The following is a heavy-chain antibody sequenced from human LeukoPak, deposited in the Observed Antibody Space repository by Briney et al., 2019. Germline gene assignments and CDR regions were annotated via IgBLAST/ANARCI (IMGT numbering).Heavy chain of an antibody. CDR3: ARGTDSGYDSTGSFDY. Sequence: PGGSLRLSCAASGFTINAYSMNWVRQAPGQGLEWVSSITSSGSYIYYRDSLKGRFTISRDNAKNSLYLQMNSLRNDDTAVYYCARGTDSGYDSTGSFDYWGQGALVTVSS. J-gene: IGHJ4*02. CDR1: GFTINAYS. CDR2: ITSSGSYI. V-gene: IGHV3-21*01. D-gene: IGHD5-12*01.